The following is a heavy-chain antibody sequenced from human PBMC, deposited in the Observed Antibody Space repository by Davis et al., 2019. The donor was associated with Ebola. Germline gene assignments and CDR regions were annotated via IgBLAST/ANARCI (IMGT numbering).Heavy chain of an antibody. CDR1: GFTFSSYA. Sequence: HTGGSLRLSCAASGFTFSSYAMHWVRQAAGKGLVWVSRIKSDGSSISYADSVKGRFTISRDNAKNTLYLQMNSLRVEDTAVYYCAKGRYGSGKRGMDVWGQGTTVTVSS. D-gene: IGHD3-10*01. CDR3: AKGRYGSGKRGMDV. J-gene: IGHJ6*02. V-gene: IGHV3-74*01. CDR2: IKSDGSSI.